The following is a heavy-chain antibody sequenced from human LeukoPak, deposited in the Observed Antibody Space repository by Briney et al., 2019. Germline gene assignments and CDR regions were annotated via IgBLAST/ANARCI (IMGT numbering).Heavy chain of an antibody. Sequence: SETLSLTCTVSGGSISTSNYYWGWIRQPPGKGLEWIGSIYYSGSTYYNPSLKSRVTISVDTSKNQFSLKLSSVTVADTAVYYCAREEMAAPGAYWGQGTLVTVSS. CDR3: AREEMAAPGAY. J-gene: IGHJ4*02. D-gene: IGHD5-24*01. V-gene: IGHV4-39*02. CDR1: GGSISTSNYY. CDR2: IYYSGST.